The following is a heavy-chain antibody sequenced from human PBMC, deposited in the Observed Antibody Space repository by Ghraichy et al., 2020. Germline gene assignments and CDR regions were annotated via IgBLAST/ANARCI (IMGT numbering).Heavy chain of an antibody. Sequence: ASVKVSCKTSGYTFTTYGVSWVRQAPGQGLEWMGWISGYNGDTRYARKFQGRVTVTTDTSTSTTYMELRSLRSDDTAVYYCTSLAGGFNQGFDYWGQGILVTVSS. CDR2: ISGYNGDT. CDR3: TSLAGGFNQGFDY. J-gene: IGHJ4*02. CDR1: GYTFTTYG. V-gene: IGHV1-18*01. D-gene: IGHD5-24*01.